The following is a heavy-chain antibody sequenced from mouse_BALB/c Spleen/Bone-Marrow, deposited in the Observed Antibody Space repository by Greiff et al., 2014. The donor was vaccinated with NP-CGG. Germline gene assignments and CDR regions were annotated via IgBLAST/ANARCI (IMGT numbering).Heavy chain of an antibody. CDR1: GYTFSSYY. CDR2: INPSNGGT. Sequence: QVQLQQSGAELVKPGASVKLSCKASGYTFSSYYMYWVKQRPGQGLEWIGEINPSNGGTKFNEKVKSKATLTVDKSSSTAYMQLSSLTSEDSAVYYCTRSNYGYWYFDVWGAGTTVTVPS. CDR3: TRSNYGYWYFDV. V-gene: IGHV1S81*02. D-gene: IGHD1-1*01. J-gene: IGHJ1*01.